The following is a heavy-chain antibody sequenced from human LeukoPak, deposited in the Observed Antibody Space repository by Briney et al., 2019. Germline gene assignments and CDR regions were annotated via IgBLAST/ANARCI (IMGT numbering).Heavy chain of an antibody. J-gene: IGHJ3*02. CDR1: GYTFTGYY. V-gene: IGHV1-2*02. Sequence: GASVTVSCTASGYTFTGYYMHWVRQAPGQGLEWMGWINPNSGGTNYAQKFQGRVTMTRDTSISTAYMELSRLRSDDTAVYYCARMVDWVAFDIWGQGTMVTVSS. CDR3: ARMVDWVAFDI. D-gene: IGHD2-15*01. CDR2: INPNSGGT.